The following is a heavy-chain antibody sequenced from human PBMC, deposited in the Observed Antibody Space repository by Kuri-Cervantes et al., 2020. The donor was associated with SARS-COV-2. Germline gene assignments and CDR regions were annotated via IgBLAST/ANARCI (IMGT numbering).Heavy chain of an antibody. CDR1: GXXXXSGYX. CDR2: IXXSGXX. J-gene: IGHJ4*02. Sequence: AVSGXXXXSGYXXGWIXQPPGKXLEXXGSIXXSGXXXXNPSLKSRVXXSVDTSKNQFSXXXSSVTAADTAVXYCAGXYYGSGSYYXVPVLWSHWGQGTLVTVSS. CDR3: AGXYYGSGSYYXVPVLWSH. D-gene: IGHD3-10*01. V-gene: IGHV4-38-2*01.